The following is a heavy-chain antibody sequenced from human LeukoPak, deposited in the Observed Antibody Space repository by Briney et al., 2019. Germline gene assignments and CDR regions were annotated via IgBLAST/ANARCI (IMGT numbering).Heavy chain of an antibody. D-gene: IGHD2-2*01. Sequence: NPSETLSLTCTVSGGSISSSSYSWGWIRQPPGKGLEWIGSIYYSGSTYYNPSLKSRVTISVDTSKNQFSLKLSSVTAADTAVYYCAVSTSSNWFDPWGQGTLVTVSS. J-gene: IGHJ5*02. CDR3: AVSTSSNWFDP. CDR2: IYYSGST. V-gene: IGHV4-39*01. CDR1: GGSISSSSYS.